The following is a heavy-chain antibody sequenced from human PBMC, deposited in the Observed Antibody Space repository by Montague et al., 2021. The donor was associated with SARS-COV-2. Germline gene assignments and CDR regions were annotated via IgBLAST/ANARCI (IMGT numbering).Heavy chain of an antibody. CDR2: FDYSGNT. J-gene: IGHJ4*02. D-gene: IGHD5-18*01. CDR3: ARREYSYGWGD. Sequence: SETLSLTCTVTGGPISGSSYYWGWIRQSPGKGLEWIASFDYSGNTYYTPSLKSRLTISVDTSKNPFSLKLISVTAADTALYYCARREYSYGWGDWGQGTLVTVSS. V-gene: IGHV4-39*01. CDR1: GGPISGSSYY.